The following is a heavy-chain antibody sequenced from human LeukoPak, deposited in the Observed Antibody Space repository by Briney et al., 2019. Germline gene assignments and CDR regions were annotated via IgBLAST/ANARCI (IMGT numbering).Heavy chain of an antibody. CDR1: GGSISSYY. CDR2: IYYSGST. CDR3: ARAAFQWGIDP. J-gene: IGHJ5*02. D-gene: IGHD3-16*01. Sequence: SETLSLTCTVSGGSISSYYWSWIRQPPGKGLEWIGYIYYSGSTNYNPSLKSRVTISVDTSKNQFSLKLSSVTAADTAVYYCARAAFQWGIDPWGQGTLVTVSS. V-gene: IGHV4-59*01.